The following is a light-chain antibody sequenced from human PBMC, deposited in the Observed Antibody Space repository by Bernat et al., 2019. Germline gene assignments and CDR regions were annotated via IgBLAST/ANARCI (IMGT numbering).Light chain of an antibody. CDR1: TSNIGKNY. Sequence: QSVLTQPPSASGTPGQRVTISCSGSTSNIGKNYVYWYRQFPGMAPKLLIYSNNHRPSGVPDRFSGSKSGTSASLAISGLRSEDEADYFCATWHDSLNGPVFGGGTRLTVL. CDR3: ATWHDSLNGPV. CDR2: SNN. J-gene: IGLJ3*02. V-gene: IGLV1-47*02.